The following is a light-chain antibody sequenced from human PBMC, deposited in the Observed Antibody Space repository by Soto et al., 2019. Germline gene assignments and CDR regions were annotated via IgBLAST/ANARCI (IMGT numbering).Light chain of an antibody. CDR2: DVS. Sequence: QSALTQPASVSGSPGQSIPISCTGTSSDVGGYNYVSWYQHHPGKAPKLMIYDVSNRPSGVSNRFSASKSGNTASLTISGLQAEDDTDYYCSSYTSSSTRVFGTGTKVTVL. CDR3: SSYTSSSTRV. J-gene: IGLJ1*01. V-gene: IGLV2-14*03. CDR1: SSDVGGYNY.